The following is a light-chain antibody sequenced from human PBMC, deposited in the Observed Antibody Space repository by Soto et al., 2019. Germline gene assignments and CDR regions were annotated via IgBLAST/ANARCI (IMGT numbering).Light chain of an antibody. V-gene: IGLV7-43*01. CDR3: LLYYGGSLL. CDR1: SGAVTSGSY. J-gene: IGLJ3*02. CDR2: STR. Sequence: QTVVTQEPSLTVSPEGTVTLTCASSSGAVTSGSYPNWFQQKPGQAPRPLIHSTRNKYSSTPARFSGSLLGGKAALTVSGVQPDDEADYYCLLYYGGSLLFGGGTKLTVL.